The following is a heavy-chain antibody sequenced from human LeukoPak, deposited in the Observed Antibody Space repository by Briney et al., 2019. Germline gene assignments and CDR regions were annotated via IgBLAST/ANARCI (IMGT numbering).Heavy chain of an antibody. CDR3: VRADYSSSWSHEYFYMDV. CDR2: IYHSGNT. V-gene: IGHV4-38-2*02. D-gene: IGHD6-13*01. J-gene: IGHJ6*03. CDR1: GYSISSGYY. Sequence: SETLSLTCTVYGYSISSGYYWGWIRQPPGKGLECIGSIYHSGNTYYNPSLKSRVTMSVDTSKNQFSLNLRSVTAADTAVYYCVRADYSSSWSHEYFYMDVWGKGTTVTVSS.